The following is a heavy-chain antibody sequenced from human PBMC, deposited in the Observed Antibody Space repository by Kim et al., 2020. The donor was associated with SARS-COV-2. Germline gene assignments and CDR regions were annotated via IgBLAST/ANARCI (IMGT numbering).Heavy chain of an antibody. CDR1: GFTFNYYA. V-gene: IGHV3-23*01. J-gene: IGHJ4*02. CDR3: AKDVSDYYTYFDF. CDR2: LSPNGGTT. Sequence: GGSLRLSCAGSGFTFNYYAMGWVRQAPGKGLEWVASLSPNGGTTYYAESMKGRVTISRDNSKNTLYLQMSSLRAEDTAVYYCAKDVSDYYTYFDFWGQGTLVTVSS. D-gene: IGHD2-21*02.